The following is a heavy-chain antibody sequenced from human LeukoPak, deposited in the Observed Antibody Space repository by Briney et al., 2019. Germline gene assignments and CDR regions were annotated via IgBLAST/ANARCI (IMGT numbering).Heavy chain of an antibody. CDR2: ISWDGGST. D-gene: IGHD3-3*01. V-gene: IGHV3-43*01. CDR1: GFTFDDYT. Sequence: GGSLRLSCAASGFTFDDYTMHWVRHAPGKGLEWVSLISWDGGSTYYADSVKGRFTISRDNSKNSLYLQMNSLRTEDTALYYCAKGGPRPYYDFWSGYLNWFDPWGQGTLVTVSS. CDR3: AKGGPRPYYDFWSGYLNWFDP. J-gene: IGHJ5*02.